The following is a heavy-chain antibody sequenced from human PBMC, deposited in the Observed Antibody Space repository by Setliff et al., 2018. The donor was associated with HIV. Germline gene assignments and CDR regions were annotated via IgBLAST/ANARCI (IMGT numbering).Heavy chain of an antibody. Sequence: GASVKVSCKASGYSFTTYFMHWVRRAPGKGLEWMGRVDPEDGETIYAERFRGRISPTVDKSTGAAYMELNRLRSEDTAVYYCGTVRIAVPDDFDFWGQGTLVTSPQ. CDR2: VDPEDGET. J-gene: IGHJ4*02. V-gene: IGHV1-69-2*01. D-gene: IGHD6-19*01. CDR3: GTVRIAVPDDFDF. CDR1: GYSFTTYF.